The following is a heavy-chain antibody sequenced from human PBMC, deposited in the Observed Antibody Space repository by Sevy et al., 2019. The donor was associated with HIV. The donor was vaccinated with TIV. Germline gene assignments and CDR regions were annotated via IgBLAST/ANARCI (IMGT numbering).Heavy chain of an antibody. CDR3: AKDLSNYYGSGNMDV. D-gene: IGHD3-10*01. V-gene: IGHV3-23*01. Sequence: GGSLRLSCAASGFTFSSYAMSWVRQAPGKGLEWVSGISGSGGSTYYANSVKGRCTISRENSKNTLYLQMNSLRTEDTAVYYGAKDLSNYYGSGNMDVWGKGTTVTVSS. CDR1: GFTFSSYA. CDR2: ISGSGGST. J-gene: IGHJ6*03.